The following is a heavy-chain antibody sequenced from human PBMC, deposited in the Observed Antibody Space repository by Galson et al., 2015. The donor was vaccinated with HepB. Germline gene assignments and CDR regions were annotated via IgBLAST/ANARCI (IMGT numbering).Heavy chain of an antibody. Sequence: SLRLSCAASGFTFSNAWMNWVRQAPGKGLEWVGRIKSKTDGGTTDYAAPVKGRFTISRDDSKNTLYLQMNSLKTEDTAVYYCTLSGYSSGWYVDYWGQGTLVTVSS. CDR2: IKSKTDGGTT. CDR3: TLSGYSSGWYVDY. CDR1: GFTFSNAW. V-gene: IGHV3-15*07. D-gene: IGHD6-19*01. J-gene: IGHJ4*02.